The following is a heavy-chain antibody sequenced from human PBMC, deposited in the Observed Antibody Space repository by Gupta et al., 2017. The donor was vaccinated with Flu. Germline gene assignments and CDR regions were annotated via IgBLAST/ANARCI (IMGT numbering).Heavy chain of an antibody. CDR3: VRGGSFHGY. D-gene: IGHD5-24*01. Sequence: QLMESGGDVVQPGGPLRLSCAASGFPFTSSAMSWVRQFAGKRLEWVAGISVSGDREFYSDAVKGRFAISRDNSNSILYLQMTDLRVEDTALYYCVRGGSFHGYWGPGTRVSVSS. CDR1: GFPFTSSA. J-gene: IGHJ4*02. CDR2: ISVSGDRE. V-gene: IGHV3-23*01.